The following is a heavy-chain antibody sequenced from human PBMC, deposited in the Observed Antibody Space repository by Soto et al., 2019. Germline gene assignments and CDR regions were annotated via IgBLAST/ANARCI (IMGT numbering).Heavy chain of an antibody. CDR3: ARARYCSGGSCYMGWYYYYGMDV. D-gene: IGHD2-15*01. J-gene: IGHJ6*02. CDR1: GYTFTSYG. Sequence: ASVKVSCKASGYTFTSYGISWVRQAPGQGLEWMGWISAYNGNTNYAQKLQGRVTMTTDTSTSTAYMELRSLRSDDTAVYYCARARYCSGGSCYMGWYYYYGMDVWGQGTTVTVSS. CDR2: ISAYNGNT. V-gene: IGHV1-18*01.